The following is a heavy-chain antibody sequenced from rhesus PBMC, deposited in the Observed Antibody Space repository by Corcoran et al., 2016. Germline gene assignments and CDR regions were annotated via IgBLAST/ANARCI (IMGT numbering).Heavy chain of an antibody. D-gene: IGHD3-28*01. CDR3: TRNYYDSGYYTGGYFDY. J-gene: IGHJ4*01. Sequence: DVQLVESGGGLVKPGGSLRLSCVASGFTFSSYEMHWVRQAPGKGLEWVSVISESGGTIYVPDSVKGRFTISRDNAKNSLFLQMNSLRAEDTAVYYCTRNYYDSGYYTGGYFDYWGQGVLVTVSS. CDR1: GFTFSSYE. CDR2: ISESGGTI. V-gene: IGHV3-100*02.